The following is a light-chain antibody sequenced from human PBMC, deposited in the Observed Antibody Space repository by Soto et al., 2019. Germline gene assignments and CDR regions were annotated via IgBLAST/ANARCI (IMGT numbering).Light chain of an antibody. CDR3: QQYYTSPTWT. J-gene: IGKJ1*01. CDR1: ESIFYSSNNNNY. Sequence: DIVMTHSPDSLAVSLGWRATIKFESIESIFYSSNNNNYLAWYQQKPGQPPKLLIYWASTRESGVPDRFSGSGSGTDFTLTISSLQAEDVAVYYCQQYYTSPTWTFGQGTKVDIK. CDR2: WAS. V-gene: IGKV4-1*01.